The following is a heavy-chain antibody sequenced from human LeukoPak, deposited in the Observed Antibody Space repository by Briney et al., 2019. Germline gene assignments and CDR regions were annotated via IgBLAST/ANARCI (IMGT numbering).Heavy chain of an antibody. CDR2: ISSSSSYI. CDR1: GFTFSSYS. D-gene: IGHD1-26*01. J-gene: IGHJ4*02. V-gene: IGHV3-21*01. CDR3: AREAGASAGAVDY. Sequence: PGGSLRLSCAASGFTFSSYSMNWVRQAPGKGLEWVSSISSSSSYIYYADSVKGRFTISRDNAKNSLYLQMNSLRAEDTAVYYCAREAGASAGAVDYWGQGTLVTVSS.